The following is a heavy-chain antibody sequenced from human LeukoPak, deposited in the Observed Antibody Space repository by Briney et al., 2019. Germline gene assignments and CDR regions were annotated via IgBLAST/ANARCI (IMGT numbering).Heavy chain of an antibody. V-gene: IGHV3-23*01. CDR1: GFTFSSYA. CDR3: ARNDYPKSYWYFDL. CDR2: ISGSGGST. Sequence: PGGSLRLSCAASGFTFSSYAMSWVRQAPGKGLEWVSAISGSGGSTYYADSVRGRFTISRDNAKNSVYLQMNSLRAEDTAVYYCARNDYPKSYWYFDLWGRGTLVTVSS. D-gene: IGHD4-11*01. J-gene: IGHJ2*01.